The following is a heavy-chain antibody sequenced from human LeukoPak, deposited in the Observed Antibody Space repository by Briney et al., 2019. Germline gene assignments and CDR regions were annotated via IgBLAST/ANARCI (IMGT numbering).Heavy chain of an antibody. Sequence: GGSLRLSCAASGFTFSSNAMNWVRQAPGKGLEWVSAIGSSGSTTYYADSVKGRFTISRDNSKNTLYLQMNSLRAEDTAVYYCARARTGTTFDYWGQGTLVTVSS. CDR1: GFTFSSNA. CDR2: IGSSGSTT. CDR3: ARARTGTTFDY. J-gene: IGHJ4*02. D-gene: IGHD1-7*01. V-gene: IGHV3-23*01.